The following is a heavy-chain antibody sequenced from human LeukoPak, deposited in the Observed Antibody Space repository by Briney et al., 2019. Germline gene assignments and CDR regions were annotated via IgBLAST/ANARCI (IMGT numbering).Heavy chain of an antibody. Sequence: GGSLRLSCGASGVDFRSYWMNWVRQAPGKGLEWVANIKQDESEKYYVDSVKGRFTISRDNAKNSLYLQMNSLRAEDTAVYYCARARYYMDVWGKGTTVTVSS. CDR1: GVDFRSYW. J-gene: IGHJ6*03. CDR2: IKQDESEK. CDR3: ARARYYMDV. V-gene: IGHV3-7*01.